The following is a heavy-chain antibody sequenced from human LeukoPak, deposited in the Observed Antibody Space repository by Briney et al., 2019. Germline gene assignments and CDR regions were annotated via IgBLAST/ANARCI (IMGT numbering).Heavy chain of an antibody. CDR3: ARDVYYYGSGSSTYYYYYMDV. J-gene: IGHJ6*03. Sequence: GGSLRLSCAASGFTFSSYAMSWVRQAPGKGLEWVSSISSSSSYIYYADSVKGRFTISRDNAENSLYLQMNSLRAEDTAVYYCARDVYYYGSGSSTYYYYYMDVWGKGTTVTVSS. D-gene: IGHD3-10*01. V-gene: IGHV3-21*01. CDR2: ISSSSSYI. CDR1: GFTFSSYA.